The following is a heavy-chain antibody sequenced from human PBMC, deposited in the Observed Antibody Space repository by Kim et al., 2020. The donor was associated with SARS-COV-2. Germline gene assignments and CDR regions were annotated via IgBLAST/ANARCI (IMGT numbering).Heavy chain of an antibody. CDR3: ARHRGPHLKSYYYGMDV. V-gene: IGHV5-51*01. CDR2: IYPGDSDT. CDR1: GYSFTSYW. J-gene: IGHJ6*02. Sequence: GESLKISCKGSGYSFTSYWIGWVRQMPGKGLEWMGIIYPGDSDTRYSPSFQGQVTISADKSISTAYLQWSSLKASDTAMYYCARHRGPHLKSYYYGMDVWGQGTTVSVSS.